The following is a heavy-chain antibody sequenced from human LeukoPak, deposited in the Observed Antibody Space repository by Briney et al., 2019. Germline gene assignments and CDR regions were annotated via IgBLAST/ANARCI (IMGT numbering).Heavy chain of an antibody. Sequence: ASVKVSCKASGYTFTGYYMHWVRQAPGQGLEWMGWISPHNGNTHNTQKVQGRVTMTTETSTSTAYMEVRNLKSDDTAVYYCARGHAGGTGYYYYGMDVWGQGTAVTVSS. CDR1: GYTFTGYY. CDR2: ISPHNGNT. CDR3: ARGHAGGTGYYYYGMDV. J-gene: IGHJ6*02. V-gene: IGHV1-18*04. D-gene: IGHD1-1*01.